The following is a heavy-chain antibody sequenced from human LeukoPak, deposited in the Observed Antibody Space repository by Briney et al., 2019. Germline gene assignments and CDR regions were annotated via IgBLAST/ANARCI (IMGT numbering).Heavy chain of an antibody. CDR1: GYTFSDYY. D-gene: IGHD3-22*01. V-gene: IGHV1-2*02. J-gene: IGHJ4*02. CDR2: INPNSGVT. Sequence: ASVKVSCKASGYTFSDYYMHWVRQAPGQGLEWMGWINPNSGVTNYAQKFQGRVTMTRDTSISTAYMELSRLRFDDTAVYYCASGSSYDSSGRGFDYWGQGTLVTVSS. CDR3: ASGSSYDSSGRGFDY.